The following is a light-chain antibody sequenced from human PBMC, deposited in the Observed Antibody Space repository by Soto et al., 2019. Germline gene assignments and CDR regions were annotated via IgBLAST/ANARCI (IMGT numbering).Light chain of an antibody. J-gene: IGKJ1*01. V-gene: IGKV3-15*01. CDR1: QSVSSY. CDR2: GAT. CDR3: QQYNNWPRT. Sequence: ESVLTQAPRTLSLSPGERATLSCRASQSVSSYLAWYQQKPGQAPRLLIHGATTRATGVPARFSGSGSGTEFTLTISSLQSEDFTVYYCQQYNNWPRTFGQGTKVDI.